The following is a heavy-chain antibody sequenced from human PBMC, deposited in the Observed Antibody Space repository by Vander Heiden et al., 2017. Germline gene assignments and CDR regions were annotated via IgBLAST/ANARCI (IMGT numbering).Heavy chain of an antibody. J-gene: IGHJ3*02. CDR3: ARAGSGWYSDAFDI. Sequence: QVQLVQSGAEVQKPGASVKVSCTPSGYTFTTYDINWVRQAPGQGLEWMGWMNPANGNTGYAQTFQGRVTMTRSTSINTAYMELTSLRSDDTAVYYCARAGSGWYSDAFDIWGQGTLVTVSS. D-gene: IGHD6-19*01. CDR2: MNPANGNT. CDR1: GYTFTTYD. V-gene: IGHV1-8*01.